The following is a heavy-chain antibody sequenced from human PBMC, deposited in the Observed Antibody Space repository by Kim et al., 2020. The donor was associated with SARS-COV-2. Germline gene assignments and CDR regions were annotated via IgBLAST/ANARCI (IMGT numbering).Heavy chain of an antibody. V-gene: IGHV4-59*08. D-gene: IGHD3-22*01. J-gene: IGHJ4*02. Sequence: SNPPHKSRVTISVDTSKNQFSLRLSSVTAADTAVYYCARHDSTGYILDYWGQGTLVTVSS. CDR3: ARHDSTGYILDY.